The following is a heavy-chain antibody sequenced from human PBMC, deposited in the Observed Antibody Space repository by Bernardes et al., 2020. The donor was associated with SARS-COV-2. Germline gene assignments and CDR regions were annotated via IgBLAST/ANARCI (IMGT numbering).Heavy chain of an antibody. V-gene: IGHV4-59*01. Sequence: SETLSLTCNVSGASITLNYWSWLRQSPTKGLEWIAYIAHSGSTNYNPSLQSRITMSVDASKNQFTLQLKSMTAADTAVYYCARWNTYSPPYNFDFWGPGTLATVSS. CDR3: ARWNTYSPPYNFDF. D-gene: IGHD2-21*01. J-gene: IGHJ4*02. CDR1: GASITLNY. CDR2: IAHSGST.